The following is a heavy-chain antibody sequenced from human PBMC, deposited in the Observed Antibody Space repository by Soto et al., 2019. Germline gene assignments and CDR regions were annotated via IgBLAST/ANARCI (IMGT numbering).Heavy chain of an antibody. V-gene: IGHV1-2*02. CDR1: GYTFTGYF. Sequence: ASVKVSYKASGYTFTGYFIHWVRQAPGQGLEWMAYINPNSGATKYAQKFQGRVTLTRDTSINTAYMEMSMVTSDDTAVYYCARGGGTILAPLPWGQGTLVTVSS. D-gene: IGHD3-3*01. J-gene: IGHJ5*02. CDR2: INPNSGAT. CDR3: ARGGGTILAPLP.